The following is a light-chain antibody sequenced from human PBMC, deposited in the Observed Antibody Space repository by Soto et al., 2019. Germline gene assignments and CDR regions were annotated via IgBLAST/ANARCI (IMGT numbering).Light chain of an antibody. CDR3: CSYAGSYTWV. Sequence: QSVLTQPRSVSGSPGQSVTISCTGTSSDVGGYNYASWYQQHPAKPPKLMIYDVSKRPSGVPDRFSGSKSGNTASLTISGLQAEDEADYYCCSYAGSYTWVFGGGTKLTVL. CDR1: SSDVGGYNY. J-gene: IGLJ3*02. CDR2: DVS. V-gene: IGLV2-11*01.